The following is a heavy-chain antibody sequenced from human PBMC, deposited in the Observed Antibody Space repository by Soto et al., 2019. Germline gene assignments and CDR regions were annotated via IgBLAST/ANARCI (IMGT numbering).Heavy chain of an antibody. Sequence: GGSLRLSCAASGFAFSNAWMSWVRQAPGKGLEWVGRIKSKTDGGTTDYAAPVKGRFTISRDDSKNTLYLQMNSLKTEDTAVYYCTTDLYCSSTSCIGMDVWGQGTTVTVSS. V-gene: IGHV3-15*01. CDR3: TTDLYCSSTSCIGMDV. J-gene: IGHJ6*02. CDR2: IKSKTDGGTT. D-gene: IGHD2-2*01. CDR1: GFAFSNAW.